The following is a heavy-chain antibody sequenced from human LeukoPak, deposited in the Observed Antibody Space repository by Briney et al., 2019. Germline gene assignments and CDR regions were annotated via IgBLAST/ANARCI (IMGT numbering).Heavy chain of an antibody. Sequence: PSETLSLTCTASGGSISSSSYYWGWIRQPPGKGLEWIGSIYYSGSTYHNPSLKSRVTISVDTSKNQFSLKLSSVTAADTAVYYCARHPNYMDVWGKGTTVTVSS. J-gene: IGHJ6*03. CDR3: ARHPNYMDV. CDR2: IYYSGST. V-gene: IGHV4-39*01. CDR1: GGSISSSSYY.